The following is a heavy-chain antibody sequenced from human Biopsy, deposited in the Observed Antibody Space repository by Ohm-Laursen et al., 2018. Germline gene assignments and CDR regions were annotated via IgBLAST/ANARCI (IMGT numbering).Heavy chain of an antibody. V-gene: IGHV1-18*01. J-gene: IGHJ6*02. CDR2: ISAYNGNR. CDR3: AREEDNSGYDYYGMDV. CDR1: GYTFTSYG. D-gene: IGHD3-22*01. Sequence: ASVKVSCNASGYTFTSYGISWVRQAPGQGLEWMGLISAYNGNRNYAQKFQGRVTMTTDTSTSTAYMELRSLRSNDTAVYFCAREEDNSGYDYYGMDVWGQGTTVTVSS.